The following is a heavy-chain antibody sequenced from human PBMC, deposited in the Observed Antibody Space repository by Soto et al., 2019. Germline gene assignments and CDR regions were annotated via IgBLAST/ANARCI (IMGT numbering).Heavy chain of an antibody. Sequence: PGGSLSLSCAASGFTVSSNYMSWVRQAPGKGLEWVSVIYSGGSTYYADSVKGRFTISRDNSKNTLYLQMNSLRVEDTAVYYCASETRGAYYYYYGMDVWGQGTTVTVS. CDR1: GFTVSSNY. V-gene: IGHV3-53*01. D-gene: IGHD3-10*01. CDR3: ASETRGAYYYYYGMDV. J-gene: IGHJ6*02. CDR2: IYSGGST.